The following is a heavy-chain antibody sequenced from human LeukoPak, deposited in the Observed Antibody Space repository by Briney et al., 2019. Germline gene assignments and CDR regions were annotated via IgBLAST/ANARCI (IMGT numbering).Heavy chain of an antibody. D-gene: IGHD3-10*01. CDR3: ARGPWGILRTTMVRGANPSYYYGMDV. CDR2: INHSGST. CDR1: GGSISSGGYS. J-gene: IGHJ6*02. V-gene: IGHV4-34*01. Sequence: PSETLSLTCAVSGGSISSGGYSWSWIRQPPGKGLEWIGEINHSGSTNYNPSLKSRVTISVDTSKNQFSLKLSSVTAADTAVCYCARGPWGILRTTMVRGANPSYYYGMDVWGQGTTVTVSS.